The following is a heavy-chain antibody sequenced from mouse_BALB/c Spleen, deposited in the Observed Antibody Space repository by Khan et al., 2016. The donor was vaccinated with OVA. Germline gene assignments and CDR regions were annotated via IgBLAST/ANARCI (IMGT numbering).Heavy chain of an antibody. Sequence: QVQLQQSGAELAKPGASVKMSCKASGYTFTSYWMHWVKQRPGQGLEWIGYINPSTGSTEYNQKFKDKATLTADKSSSTAYMQLSSLTSEDSAVYDGARKIPYFDDWGQGTTLTVSS. J-gene: IGHJ2*01. V-gene: IGHV1-7*01. CDR1: GYTFTSYW. CDR3: ARKIPYFDD. CDR2: INPSTGST.